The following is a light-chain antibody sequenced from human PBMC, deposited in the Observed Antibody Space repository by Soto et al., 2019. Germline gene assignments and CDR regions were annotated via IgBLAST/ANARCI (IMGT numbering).Light chain of an antibody. Sequence: DIQMTQSPSSLSASVGDRVTITCRASQSISSYLNWYQQKPGKAPKLLIYAASSLQSGVPSRFSGSGSGTDFTLTISSLQPEDFATYYCQQSYRTQRTFGQGTKVDIK. J-gene: IGKJ1*01. V-gene: IGKV1-39*01. CDR3: QQSYRTQRT. CDR2: AAS. CDR1: QSISSY.